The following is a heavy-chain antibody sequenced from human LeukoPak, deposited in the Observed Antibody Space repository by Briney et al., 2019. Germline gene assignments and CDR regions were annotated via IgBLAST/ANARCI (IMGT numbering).Heavy chain of an antibody. J-gene: IGHJ3*02. CDR1: GFTFSTYG. D-gene: IGHD3-22*01. V-gene: IGHV3-33*01. CDR2: IWYDGSNK. Sequence: GGSLRLSCAASGFTFSTYGMHWVRQAPGKGLEWVAVIWYDGSNKYYADSVKGRFTISRDNSKKTLYLQMNSLRAEGTAVYYCARNLVVVITLDAFDIWGQGTMVTVSS. CDR3: ARNLVVVITLDAFDI.